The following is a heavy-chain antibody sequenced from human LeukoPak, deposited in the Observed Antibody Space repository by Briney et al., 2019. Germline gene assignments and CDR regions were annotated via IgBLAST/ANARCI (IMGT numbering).Heavy chain of an antibody. CDR1: GFSFSSYS. Sequence: PGGSLRLSCAASGFSFSSYSMNWVRQAPGKGLEWVSVIYSGGSTYYADSVKGRFTISRDNSKSTLYLQMNSLRAEDTAVYYCARHEGSGWYLYYFDYWGQGTLVTVSS. J-gene: IGHJ4*02. CDR3: ARHEGSGWYLYYFDY. V-gene: IGHV3-66*04. CDR2: IYSGGST. D-gene: IGHD6-19*01.